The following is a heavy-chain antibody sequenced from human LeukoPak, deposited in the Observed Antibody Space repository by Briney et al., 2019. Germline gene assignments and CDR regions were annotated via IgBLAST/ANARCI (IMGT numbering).Heavy chain of an antibody. J-gene: IGHJ4*02. CDR1: GFTFTTYW. D-gene: IGHD4-11*01. V-gene: IGHV3-74*01. Sequence: GGSLRLSCAASGFTFTTYWMHWVRQAPGKGQDWLALISGDGSLTVYADSVKGRFAIFRDNTRNMVFLQMNNLRAEDTALYFCASDGETTIPLDYRGQGTVVTVSS. CDR3: ASDGETTIPLDY. CDR2: ISGDGSLT.